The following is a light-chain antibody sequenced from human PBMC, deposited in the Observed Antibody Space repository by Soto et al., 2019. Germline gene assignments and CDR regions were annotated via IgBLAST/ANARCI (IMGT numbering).Light chain of an antibody. CDR2: GAS. J-gene: IGKJ3*01. CDR3: QQEGRSPFT. V-gene: IGKV3-20*01. Sequence: EMVLTQSPGTLSLSPGARATLSCRARQTVSSNNLAWYQQRPGQAPRVVIYGASTRATGIPERFSGSGSGTDVTLTISRLEPEEFAVYYCQQEGRSPFTVGPGTKVDIK. CDR1: QTVSSNN.